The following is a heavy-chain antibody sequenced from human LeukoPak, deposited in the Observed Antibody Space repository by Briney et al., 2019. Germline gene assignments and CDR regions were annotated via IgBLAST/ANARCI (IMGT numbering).Heavy chain of an antibody. CDR2: ISYDGSNK. Sequence: GRSLRLSCAASGFTFSSYGMHWVRQAPGKGLEWVAVISYDGSNKYYADSVKGRFTISRDNSKNTLYLQMNSLRAEDTAVYYCAKSGVVVPAAMPVPFDYWGQGTLVTVFS. CDR1: GFTFSSYG. J-gene: IGHJ4*02. V-gene: IGHV3-30*18. CDR3: AKSGVVVPAAMPVPFDY. D-gene: IGHD2-2*01.